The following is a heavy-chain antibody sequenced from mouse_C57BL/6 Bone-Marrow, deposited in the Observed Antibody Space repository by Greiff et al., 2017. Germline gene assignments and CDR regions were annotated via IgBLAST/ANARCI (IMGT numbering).Heavy chain of an antibody. CDR2: INPSSGYT. J-gene: IGHJ4*01. Sequence: QVQLQQSGAELAKPGASVKLSCKASGYTFTSYCMHWVKQRPGQGLEWIGYINPSSGYTKYNQKFKDKATLTADKSSSTAYMQLSSLTYEDSAVYYCLGDDGDYAMDYWGQGTSVTVSS. D-gene: IGHD2-2*01. V-gene: IGHV1-7*01. CDR1: GYTFTSYC. CDR3: LGDDGDYAMDY.